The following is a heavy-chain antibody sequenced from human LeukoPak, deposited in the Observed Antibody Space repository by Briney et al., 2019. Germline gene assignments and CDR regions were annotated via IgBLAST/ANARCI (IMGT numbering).Heavy chain of an antibody. CDR1: GVSFSTYY. V-gene: IGHV4-59*08. CDR2: MYDSGST. J-gene: IGHJ4*02. D-gene: IGHD6-19*01. Sequence: ETLSLTCTISGVSFSTYYWSWVRQPPGKGLEWIAYMYDSGSTMYNPSLMSRLPISVKTSKNQLSLKLSYETAADTAVYYCARLIAVAGTYPSQFDYWGQGALVTVSS. CDR3: ARLIAVAGTYPSQFDY.